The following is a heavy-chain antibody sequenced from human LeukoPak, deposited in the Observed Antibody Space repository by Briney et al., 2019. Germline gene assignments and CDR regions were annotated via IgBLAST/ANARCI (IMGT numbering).Heavy chain of an antibody. J-gene: IGHJ4*02. CDR3: AKDQILLWFGEGASFDY. V-gene: IGHV3-30*18. Sequence: PGRSLRLSCAASGFTFSSYGMHWVRQAPGKGLEWVAVISYDGSNKYYADSVKGRFTISRDNSKNTLYLQMNSLRAEDTAVYYCAKDQILLWFGEGASFDYWGQGTLVTVSS. CDR1: GFTFSSYG. CDR2: ISYDGSNK. D-gene: IGHD3-10*01.